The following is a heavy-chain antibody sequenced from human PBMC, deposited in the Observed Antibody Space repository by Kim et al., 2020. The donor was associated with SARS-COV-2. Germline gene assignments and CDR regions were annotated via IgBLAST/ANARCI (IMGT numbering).Heavy chain of an antibody. CDR2: INHSGST. D-gene: IGHD2-15*01. CDR3: ARGRRPIVVVVAATSPYFDY. Sequence: SETLSLTCAVYGGSFSGYYWSWIRQPPGKGLEWIGEINHSGSTNYNPSLKSRVTISVDTSKNQFSLKLSSVTAADTAVYYCARGRRPIVVVVAATSPYFDYWGQGTLVTVSS. J-gene: IGHJ4*02. CDR1: GGSFSGYY. V-gene: IGHV4-34*01.